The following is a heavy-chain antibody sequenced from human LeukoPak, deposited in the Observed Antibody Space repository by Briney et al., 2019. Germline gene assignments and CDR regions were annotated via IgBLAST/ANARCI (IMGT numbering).Heavy chain of an antibody. CDR1: GFTFSSYS. CDR3: ARDFPYGSGY. Sequence: PGGSLRLSCAASGFTFSSYSMNWVRQAPGKGLEWVSSISSSSSYMYYADSVKGRFTISRDNAKNSLYLQMNSLRAEDTAVYYCARDFPYGSGYWGQGTLVTVSS. J-gene: IGHJ4*02. CDR2: ISSSSSYM. V-gene: IGHV3-21*01. D-gene: IGHD3-10*01.